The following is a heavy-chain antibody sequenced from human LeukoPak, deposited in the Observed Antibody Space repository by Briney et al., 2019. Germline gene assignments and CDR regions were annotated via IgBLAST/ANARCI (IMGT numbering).Heavy chain of an antibody. J-gene: IGHJ6*03. Sequence: GGSLRLSCAASGFTFSSYGIHWVRQAPGKGLKWVAFIRYDGSNKYYTDSVKGRFTISRDNSKNTLYLQMNSLRAEDTAVYYCAKGRGWEASYYYYYMDVWGKGTTVTISS. D-gene: IGHD1-26*01. CDR2: IRYDGSNK. CDR3: AKGRGWEASYYYYYMDV. CDR1: GFTFSSYG. V-gene: IGHV3-30*02.